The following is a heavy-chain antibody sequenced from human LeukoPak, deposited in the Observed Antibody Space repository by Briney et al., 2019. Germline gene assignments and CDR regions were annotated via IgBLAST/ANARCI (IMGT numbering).Heavy chain of an antibody. J-gene: IGHJ6*02. Sequence: ASVKVSCKASGYSLTTYYMHWVRQAPGQGLEWMAIINPSGGSTSYAQKFQGRVTMTRDTSTSTVYMELSSLRSEDTAVYYCAREEMTTVTTDYYYYGMDVWGQGTTVTVSS. CDR1: GYSLTTYY. CDR3: AREEMTTVTTDYYYYGMDV. CDR2: INPSGGST. V-gene: IGHV1-46*01. D-gene: IGHD4-11*01.